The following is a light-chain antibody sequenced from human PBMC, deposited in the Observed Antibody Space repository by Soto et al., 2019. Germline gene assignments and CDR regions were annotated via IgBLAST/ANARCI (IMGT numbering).Light chain of an antibody. CDR1: SSDVGAYNY. V-gene: IGLV2-11*01. CDR2: DVT. CDR3: CSYVGNYIYV. J-gene: IGLJ1*01. Sequence: QSVLTQPRSVSRSPGQSVAISCTGTSSDVGAYNYVSWYQHHPGKAPKLMIYDVTKRPSGVPDRLSGSKSGNTASLTISRLQAEDEADYYCCSYVGNYIYVFGTGTKVTVL.